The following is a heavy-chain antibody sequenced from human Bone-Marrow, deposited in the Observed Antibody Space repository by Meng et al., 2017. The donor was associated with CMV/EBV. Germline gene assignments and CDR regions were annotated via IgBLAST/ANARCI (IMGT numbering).Heavy chain of an antibody. Sequence: GESLKISCAASGFTVSSKYLAWVRQAPGKGLEWVSVIYAAGRTYYADSVKGRFTISRDNSKNMVYLLMDSLTDEDTAVFYCARSSRSGSYPHYFDYWGQGTLVTVSS. CDR1: GFTVSSKY. J-gene: IGHJ4*02. D-gene: IGHD1-26*01. CDR2: IYAAGRT. V-gene: IGHV3-53*01. CDR3: ARSSRSGSYPHYFDY.